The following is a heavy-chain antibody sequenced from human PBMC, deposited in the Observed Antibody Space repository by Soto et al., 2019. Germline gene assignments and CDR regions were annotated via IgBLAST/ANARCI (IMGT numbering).Heavy chain of an antibody. D-gene: IGHD6-6*01. Sequence: SETLSLTCTVSGGSISGYYWSWIRQPPGMGLEWIGNIYNSGSTNYNPSLKSRITISIDTSKNQFSLKLSSVTAADTAVYYCARHRYATSSFYFDFWGQGTLVTVSS. CDR3: ARHRYATSSFYFDF. CDR1: GGSISGYY. CDR2: IYNSGST. V-gene: IGHV4-59*08. J-gene: IGHJ4*02.